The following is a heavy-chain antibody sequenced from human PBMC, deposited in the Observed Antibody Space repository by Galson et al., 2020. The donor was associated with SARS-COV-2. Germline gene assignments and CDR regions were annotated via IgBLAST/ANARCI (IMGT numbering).Heavy chain of an antibody. D-gene: IGHD3-22*01. CDR1: GFTVSSNY. CDR3: ARDSGYYDSSGYYPYGMDV. V-gene: IGHV3-53*01. J-gene: IGHJ6*02. Sequence: GGSLRLSCAASGFTVSSNYMSWVRQAPGKGLEWVSVIYSGGSTYYADSVKGRFTISRDNSKNTLYLQMNSLRAEDTAVYYCARDSGYYDSSGYYPYGMDVWGQGTTVTVSS. CDR2: IYSGGST.